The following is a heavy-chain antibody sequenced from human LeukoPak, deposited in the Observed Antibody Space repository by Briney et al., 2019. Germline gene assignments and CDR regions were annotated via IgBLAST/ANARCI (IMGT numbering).Heavy chain of an antibody. CDR3: ARDTYDILTGYYGRDAFDI. CDR2: IYYSGST. D-gene: IGHD3-9*01. J-gene: IGHJ3*02. CDR1: GGSISSHH. Sequence: SETLSLTCTVSGGSISSHHWSWIRQPPGKGLEWIGYIYYSGSTNYKPSLKSRVTMSVDTSKNQFSLKLSSVTAADTAVYYCARDTYDILTGYYGRDAFDIWGQGTMVTVSS. V-gene: IGHV4-59*11.